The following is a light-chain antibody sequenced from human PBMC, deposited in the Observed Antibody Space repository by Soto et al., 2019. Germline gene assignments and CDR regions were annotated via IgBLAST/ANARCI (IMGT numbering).Light chain of an antibody. J-gene: IGKJ2*01. CDR3: QQTYNTPRT. CDR1: QDIGVF. Sequence: DIQMTQSPSSLSASFGDRVTITCRASQDIGVFLNWYQQKPGKDPKCLIYAASNLESRVPSRFSGSGSGTDCNFPISSLQPDDLATYYCQQTYNTPRTFGQGTKVDI. V-gene: IGKV1-39*01. CDR2: AAS.